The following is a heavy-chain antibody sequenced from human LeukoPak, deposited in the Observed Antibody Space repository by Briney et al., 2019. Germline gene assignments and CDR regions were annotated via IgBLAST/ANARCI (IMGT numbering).Heavy chain of an antibody. V-gene: IGHV3-48*03. CDR1: RFTFSNYD. D-gene: IGHD2-21*01. CDR3: ARVIPIAVVRDGFDI. Sequence: GGSLRLSCAASRFTFSNYDMNWVRQAPGKGLEWVSYISGSGNTIYYADSVKGRFTISRDNAENSLYLQMNSLRAEDSAVYYCARVIPIAVVRDGFDIWGQGTMVTVSS. CDR2: ISGSGNTI. J-gene: IGHJ3*02.